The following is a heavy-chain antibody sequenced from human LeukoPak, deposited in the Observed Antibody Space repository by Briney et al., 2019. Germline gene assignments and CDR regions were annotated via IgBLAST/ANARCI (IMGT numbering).Heavy chain of an antibody. CDR3: ARDRITGTTVGAFDI. Sequence: SETLSLTCAVSGGPISRGGYSGSWIRQPPGKGLEWLGYIYHSGSTYYNPSLKSRVTISVDRSKNQFSLKLSSVTAADTAVYYCARDRITGTTVGAFDIWGQGTMVTVSS. J-gene: IGHJ3*02. CDR2: IYHSGST. CDR1: GGPISRGGYS. V-gene: IGHV4-30-2*01. D-gene: IGHD1-7*01.